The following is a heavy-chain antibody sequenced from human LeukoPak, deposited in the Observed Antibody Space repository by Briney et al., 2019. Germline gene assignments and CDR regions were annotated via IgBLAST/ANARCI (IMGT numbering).Heavy chain of an antibody. Sequence: GGSLRLSCAASGFTFSGSAMHWVRQAAGKGLEWVGRIESKTDGGTTDYAAPVKGRFTISRDDSTNTLYLQMNSLKSEDTAVYYCTTYGSGRKFDYWGQGILVTVSS. CDR2: IESKTDGGTT. CDR3: TTYGSGRKFDY. D-gene: IGHD3-10*01. V-gene: IGHV3-15*04. J-gene: IGHJ4*02. CDR1: GFTFSGSA.